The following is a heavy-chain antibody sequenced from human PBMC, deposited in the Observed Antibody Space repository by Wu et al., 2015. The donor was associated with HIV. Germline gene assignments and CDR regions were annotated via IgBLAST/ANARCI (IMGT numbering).Heavy chain of an antibody. V-gene: IGHV1-2*02. J-gene: IGHJ3*01. CDR3: ATEPDYGRDAFDV. CDR1: GYTFTGYY. D-gene: IGHD4-17*01. CDR2: INPNSGGT. Sequence: VRLVQSGAEVKKPGASVKVSCKASGYTFTGYYMHWVRQAPGQGLEWMGWINPNSGGTDYAQKFQGRVTMTRDTSISTAYLELSRLRSDDTAVYYCATEPDYGRDAFDVWGQGTMVTVSS.